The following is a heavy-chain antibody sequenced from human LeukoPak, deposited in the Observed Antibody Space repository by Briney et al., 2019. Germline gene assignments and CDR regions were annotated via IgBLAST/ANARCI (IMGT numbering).Heavy chain of an antibody. CDR2: ISYDGSNK. D-gene: IGHD3-3*01. CDR1: GFTFSSYA. Sequence: GGSLRLSCAASGFTFSSYAMHWVRQAPGKGLEWVAVISYDGSNKYYADSVKGRFTISRDNSKNTLYLQMNSLRAVDTAVYYCARDRSSYDFWSGYPDYWGQGTLVTVSS. CDR3: ARDRSSYDFWSGYPDY. J-gene: IGHJ4*02. V-gene: IGHV3-30-3*01.